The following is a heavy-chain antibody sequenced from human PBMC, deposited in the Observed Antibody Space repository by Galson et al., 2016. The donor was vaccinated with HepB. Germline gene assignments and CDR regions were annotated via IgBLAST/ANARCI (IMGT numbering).Heavy chain of an antibody. V-gene: IGHV3-53*01. Sequence: SLRLSCAASGFTVSNNYMSWVRQAPGKGLEWVSLIYSGGSTYYADSVKGRFTISRDNSKNTLFLQMNSLRAEDTAIYYCAKHHFWSGYYVDSWGQGTLVTVSS. J-gene: IGHJ4*02. CDR2: IYSGGST. CDR1: GFTVSNNY. D-gene: IGHD3-3*02. CDR3: AKHHFWSGYYVDS.